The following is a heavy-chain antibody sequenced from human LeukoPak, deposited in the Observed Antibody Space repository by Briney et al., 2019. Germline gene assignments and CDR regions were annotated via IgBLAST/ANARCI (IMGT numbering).Heavy chain of an antibody. J-gene: IGHJ6*03. D-gene: IGHD3-10*01. CDR3: ARERFEIRDYYYVDV. V-gene: IGHV3-53*01. Sequence: GGSLRLSRAASGFTVSSNYMSWVRRAPGKGLEGVTVIYSGGSTYYADSVKGRFTISRDNSKNTLYLQMNSLRDEDTAVYYCARERFEIRDYYYVDVWGKGTTVTVSS. CDR2: IYSGGST. CDR1: GFTVSSNY.